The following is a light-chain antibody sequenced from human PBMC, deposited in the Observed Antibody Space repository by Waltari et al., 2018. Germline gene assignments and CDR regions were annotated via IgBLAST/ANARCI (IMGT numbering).Light chain of an antibody. Sequence: QSALTQPRSVSGSPGQSVTISCTGTSSAVGGFNYVSWYQQHPGKAPKLMIYDVSKRPSGVPDRFSGSKSGNTASLTISGLQAEDEADYYCCSYAGSYIFAVFGGGTKLTVL. CDR3: CSYAGSYIFAV. V-gene: IGLV2-11*01. CDR2: DVS. J-gene: IGLJ2*01. CDR1: SSAVGGFNY.